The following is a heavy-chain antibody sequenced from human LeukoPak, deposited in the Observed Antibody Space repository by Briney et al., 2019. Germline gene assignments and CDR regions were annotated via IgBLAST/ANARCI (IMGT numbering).Heavy chain of an antibody. CDR2: IDTDGTST. D-gene: IGHD1-26*01. V-gene: IGHV3-74*01. CDR3: VFGSWGAY. Sequence: GGSLRLSCAASGFTFSSYWMYWVRQAPGKGLVWVSRIDTDGTSTSYADSVKGQFTISRDNAKNTLYLRMNSLRAEDTAVYYCVFGSWGAYWGQGTLVTVSS. J-gene: IGHJ4*02. CDR1: GFTFSSYW.